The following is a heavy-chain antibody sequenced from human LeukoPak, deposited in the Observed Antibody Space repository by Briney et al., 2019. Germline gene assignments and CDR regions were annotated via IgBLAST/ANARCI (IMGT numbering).Heavy chain of an antibody. J-gene: IGHJ4*02. D-gene: IGHD6-13*01. CDR2: INPISGGT. CDR1: GYTFTDYY. V-gene: IGHV1-2*02. Sequence: ASVKVSCKASGYTFTDYYLHWVRQAPGQGLEWMGWINPISGGTNYAQKLQGRVTMTTDTSTSTAYMELRSLRSDDTAVYYCARQGDIAAAGTGYDYWGQGTLVTVSS. CDR3: ARQGDIAAAGTGYDY.